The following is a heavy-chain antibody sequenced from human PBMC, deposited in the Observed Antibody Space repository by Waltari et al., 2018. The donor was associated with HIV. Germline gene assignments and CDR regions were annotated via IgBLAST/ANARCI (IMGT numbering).Heavy chain of an antibody. D-gene: IGHD4-17*01. J-gene: IGHJ6*03. Sequence: EVQLVESGGGLVQPGGSLRLSCAASGFTFSDYWMHWLRPTPGKGVVCVSRINSHGSSTTSTDSVKGRFTISRDNSKNTLYLQMNSLGAEDTAVYYCARDDHGDQLYYYDYYWTSGAKGPRSPSP. CDR1: GFTFSDYW. CDR2: INSHGSST. CDR3: ARDDHGDQLYYYDYYWTS. V-gene: IGHV3-74*01.